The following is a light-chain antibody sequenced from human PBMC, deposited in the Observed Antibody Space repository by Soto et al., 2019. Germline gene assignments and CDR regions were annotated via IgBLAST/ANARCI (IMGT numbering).Light chain of an antibody. CDR1: QSISTW. Sequence: DIQMTQSPSTLSASVGDRVTISCRASQSISTWLAWYQQKPGKAPDLLIYDASSLESVVPSRFSGSGSGTEFTLTISSLQPDDFATYYCHQYNSYPYTFGQGTKLEIK. V-gene: IGKV1-5*01. J-gene: IGKJ2*01. CDR3: HQYNSYPYT. CDR2: DAS.